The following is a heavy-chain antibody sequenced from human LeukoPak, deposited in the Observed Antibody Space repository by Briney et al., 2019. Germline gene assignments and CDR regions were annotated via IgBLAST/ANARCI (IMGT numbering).Heavy chain of an antibody. CDR2: IYYSGNT. CDR1: GGSISSSSYY. J-gene: IGHJ4*02. CDR3: ARAFDSSGYGQPYYFDY. V-gene: IGHV4-39*07. Sequence: SETLSLTCTVSGGSISSSSYYWGWIRQPPGKGLEWIGSIYYSGNTYYNPSLKSRVTISVDTSKNQFSLRLSSVTAADTAVYSCARAFDSSGYGQPYYFDYWGQGTLVTASS. D-gene: IGHD3-22*01.